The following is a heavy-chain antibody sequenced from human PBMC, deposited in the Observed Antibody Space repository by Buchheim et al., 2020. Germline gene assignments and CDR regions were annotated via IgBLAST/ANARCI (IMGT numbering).Heavy chain of an antibody. J-gene: IGHJ4*02. Sequence: QVQLVESGGGVVQPGRSLRLSCAASGFTFSSYAMHWVRQAPGKGLEWVAVISYDGSNKYYADSVKGRFTISRGNSKNTLYLQMNSLRAEDTAVYYCARDNHGDTAVDYWGQGTL. CDR2: ISYDGSNK. CDR3: ARDNHGDTAVDY. V-gene: IGHV3-30-3*01. D-gene: IGHD4-17*01. CDR1: GFTFSSYA.